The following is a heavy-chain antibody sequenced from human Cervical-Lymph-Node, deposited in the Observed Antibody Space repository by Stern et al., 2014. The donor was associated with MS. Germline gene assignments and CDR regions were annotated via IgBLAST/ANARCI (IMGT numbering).Heavy chain of an antibody. V-gene: IGHV4-61*02. Sequence: QVQLQESGPGLVKPSQTLSLTCTVSGGSITSGYYYWSWIRQPAGKGLEWIGRIYSSGSTNYKPSLKSRVTISVDTSKNQFSLRLSFVTAADTAVYYCARTSGWGKYYYYSMDVWGQGTTVTVSS. D-gene: IGHD6-19*01. CDR2: IYSSGST. J-gene: IGHJ6*02. CDR3: ARTSGWGKYYYYSMDV. CDR1: GGSITSGYYY.